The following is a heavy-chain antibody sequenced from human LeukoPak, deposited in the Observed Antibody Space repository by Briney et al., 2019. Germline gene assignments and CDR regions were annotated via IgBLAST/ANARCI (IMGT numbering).Heavy chain of an antibody. Sequence: GASVKVSCKASGYTFTGYYIHWVRQAPGQGFEWMGRINPNSGGTNYAQKFQGRVTMTRDTSISTAYMELGRLRSDDTAVYYCARDLSWGSDAFDIWGQGTMFTVSS. CDR1: GYTFTGYY. CDR3: ARDLSWGSDAFDI. V-gene: IGHV1-2*06. CDR2: INPNSGGT. D-gene: IGHD6-13*01. J-gene: IGHJ3*02.